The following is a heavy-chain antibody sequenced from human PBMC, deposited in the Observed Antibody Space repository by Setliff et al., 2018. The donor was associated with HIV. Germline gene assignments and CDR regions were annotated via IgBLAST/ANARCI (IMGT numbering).Heavy chain of an antibody. V-gene: IGHV4-38-2*01. Sequence: PSETLSLTCAVSGYSISSGFYWGWIRQPPGKGLEWIGSIYHSGSTYYSPSLKSRVSFSVDTSKNQLSLKLRSVTAADSAMYYCARQKETYYCDSSGYPAYFDYWGQGTLVTVSS. CDR3: ARQKETYYCDSSGYPAYFDY. CDR1: GYSISSGFY. D-gene: IGHD3-22*01. J-gene: IGHJ4*02. CDR2: IYHSGST.